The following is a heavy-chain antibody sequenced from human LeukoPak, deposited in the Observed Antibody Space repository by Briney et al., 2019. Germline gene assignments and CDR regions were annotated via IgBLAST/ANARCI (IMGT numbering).Heavy chain of an antibody. J-gene: IGHJ4*02. V-gene: IGHV3-23*01. D-gene: IGHD1-26*01. CDR3: AKALLSWEPLPGDVYFDY. CDR2: ISGSGGST. Sequence: GGSLRLSCAASGFTFSSSAMSWVRQAPGKGLEWVSVISGSGGSTYYADSVEGRFTISRDNSKNTLYLQMNSLRAEDTALYYCAKALLSWEPLPGDVYFDYWGQGTLVTVSS. CDR1: GFTFSSSA.